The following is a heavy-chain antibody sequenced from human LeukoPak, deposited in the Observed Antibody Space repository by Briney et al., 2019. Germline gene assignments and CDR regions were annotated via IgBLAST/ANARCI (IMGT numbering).Heavy chain of an antibody. CDR3: ARVQWDYYGSGSLYP. J-gene: IGHJ5*02. CDR2: IKQGGSEK. V-gene: IGHV3-7*01. CDR1: GFTFSSYW. Sequence: GGSLRLSCAASGFTFSSYWMSWVRQAPGKGLEWVANIKQGGSEKYYVDSVKGRFTISRDNAKNSLYLQMNSLRAEDTAVYYCARVQWDYYGSGSLYPWGQGTLVTVSS. D-gene: IGHD3-10*01.